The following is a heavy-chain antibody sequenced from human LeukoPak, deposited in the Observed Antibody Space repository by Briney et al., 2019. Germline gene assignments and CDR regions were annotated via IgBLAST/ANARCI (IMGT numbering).Heavy chain of an antibody. CDR2: IYSSGNT. D-gene: IGHD3-16*01. V-gene: IGHV4-4*07. J-gene: IGHJ6*03. CDR1: AGSIGNYY. CDR3: ARSVLDETYYMDA. Sequence: PSETLSLTCTVSAGSIGNYYWSWIRQPAGKGLEWIGRIYSSGNTNYNPSLKSRVTMSVDTSKNQFSLKLNSLTAADTAVYYCARSVLDETYYMDAWGKGTSVTVSS.